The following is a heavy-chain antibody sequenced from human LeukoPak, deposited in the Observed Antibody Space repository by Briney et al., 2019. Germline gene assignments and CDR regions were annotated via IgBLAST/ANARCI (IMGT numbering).Heavy chain of an antibody. CDR1: GGSISSSSHH. CDR3: ARHMSVSYDAFDL. J-gene: IGHJ3*01. Sequence: SSETLSLTCTVSGGSISSSSHHWDWIRQPPGQGLEWIGSIFYSGSTYYSPTLKSRVTISVDTSKTQFSLTVTSVTAADTAVYYCARHMSVSYDAFDLWGRGATVTVSS. V-gene: IGHV4-39*01. D-gene: IGHD3-10*01. CDR2: IFYSGST.